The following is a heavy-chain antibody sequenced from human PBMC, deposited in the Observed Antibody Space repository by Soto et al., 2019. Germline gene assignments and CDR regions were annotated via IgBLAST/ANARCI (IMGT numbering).Heavy chain of an antibody. D-gene: IGHD3-22*01. CDR1: GFTFSSYA. CDR3: ARAFWYDSRAFDY. CDR2: ISYDGSNK. Sequence: QVQLVESGGGVVQPGRSLRLSCAASGFTFSSYAMHWVRQAPGKGLEWVAVISYDGSNKYYADSVKGRFTISRDNSKNPLYLQMNSLRAEDTAVYYCARAFWYDSRAFDYWGQGTLVTVSS. J-gene: IGHJ4*02. V-gene: IGHV3-30-3*01.